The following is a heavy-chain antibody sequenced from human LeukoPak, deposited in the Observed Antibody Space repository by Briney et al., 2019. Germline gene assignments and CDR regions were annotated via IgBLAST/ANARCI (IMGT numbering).Heavy chain of an antibody. D-gene: IGHD3-22*01. CDR3: ARGDDTFDY. CDR1: GFTFSGYS. J-gene: IGHJ4*02. Sequence: GGSLRLSCAASGFTFSGYSMNWVRQAPGKGLEWISYISSSSSTIYYADSEKGRFTISRDNAKSLLYLQMNSLRAEDTALYYCARGDDTFDYWGQGTLVTVSS. CDR2: ISSSSSTI. V-gene: IGHV3-48*04.